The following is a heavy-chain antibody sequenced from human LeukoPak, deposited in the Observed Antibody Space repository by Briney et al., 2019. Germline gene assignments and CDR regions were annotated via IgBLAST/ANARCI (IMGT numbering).Heavy chain of an antibody. J-gene: IGHJ3*02. D-gene: IGHD2-15*01. CDR1: GGSISSYY. V-gene: IGHV4-59*01. CDR2: IYYSGST. Sequence: SETLSRTCTVSGGSISSYYWSWIRQPPGKGLEWIGYIYYSGSTNYNPSLKSRVTISVDTSKNQFSLKLSSVTAADTAVYYCARDRKPLTEGSAFDIWGQGTMVTVSS. CDR3: ARDRKPLTEGSAFDI.